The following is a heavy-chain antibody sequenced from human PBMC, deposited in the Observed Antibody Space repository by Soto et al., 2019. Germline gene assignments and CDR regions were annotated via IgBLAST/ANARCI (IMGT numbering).Heavy chain of an antibody. J-gene: IGHJ5*02. CDR2: ISGSGGST. CDR1: GFTFSHYA. V-gene: IGHV3-23*01. CDR3: AKGRELYYYDSSGFSDP. Sequence: GGSLRLSCAASGFTFSHYAMSWVRQATGKWLEWVSAISGSGGSTYYADSVKGRFTISRHNSKNTLYLQMNSRSAENTAAYYCAKGRELYYYDSSGFSDPWGQGTLVTVSS. D-gene: IGHD3-22*01.